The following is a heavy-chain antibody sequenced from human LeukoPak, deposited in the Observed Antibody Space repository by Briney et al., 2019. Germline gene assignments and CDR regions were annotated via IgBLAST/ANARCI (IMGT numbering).Heavy chain of an antibody. J-gene: IGHJ4*02. CDR2: ISSSSSTI. CDR1: GFTFSDYY. D-gene: IGHD3-22*01. V-gene: IGHV3-11*04. Sequence: GGSLRLSCAASGFTFSDYYMSWIRQAPGKGLEWVSYISSSSSTIYYADSVKGRFTISRDNAKNSLYLQMNSLRAEDTAVYYCARDMYYYDSSGYLHWGQGTLVTVSS. CDR3: ARDMYYYDSSGYLH.